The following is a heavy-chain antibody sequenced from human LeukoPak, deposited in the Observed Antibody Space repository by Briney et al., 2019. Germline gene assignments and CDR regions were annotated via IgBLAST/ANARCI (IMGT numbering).Heavy chain of an antibody. V-gene: IGHV4-39*01. Sequence: PSETLSLTCTVSGGSISSSSYYWGWIRQPPGKGLEWIGSIYYSGSTYYNPSLKSRVTISVDTSKNQFSLKLSSVTAADTAVYYCARHVPTEVWFGEISPKPRKFDYWGQGTLVTVSS. CDR3: ARHVPTEVWFGEISPKPRKFDY. CDR2: IYYSGST. D-gene: IGHD3-10*01. CDR1: GGSISSSSYY. J-gene: IGHJ4*02.